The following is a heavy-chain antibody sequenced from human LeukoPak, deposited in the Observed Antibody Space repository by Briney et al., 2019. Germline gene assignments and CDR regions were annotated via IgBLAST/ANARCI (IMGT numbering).Heavy chain of an antibody. CDR2: IYYSGST. CDR3: ARAYDSKEIDY. CDR1: GGSISSYY. D-gene: IGHD3-22*01. V-gene: IGHV4-59*01. Sequence: PSETLSLTCTVSGGSISSYYWSWIRQPPGKGLEWIGYIYYSGSTNYNPSLKSRVTISVDTSKNQFSLKLSSVTAADTAVYYCARAYDSKEIDYWGQGTLVTVSS. J-gene: IGHJ4*02.